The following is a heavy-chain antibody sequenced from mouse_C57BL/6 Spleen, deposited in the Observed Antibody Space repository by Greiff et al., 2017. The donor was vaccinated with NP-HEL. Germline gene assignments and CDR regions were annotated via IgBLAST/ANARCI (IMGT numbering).Heavy chain of an antibody. Sequence: QVQLQQSGAELVRPGTSVKMSCKASGYTFTNYWIGWAKQRPGHGLEWIGDIYPGGGYTNYNEKFKGKATLTADKSSSTAYMQFSSLTSEDSAIYYCARWAPSYYGSSYDYFDYWGQGTTLTVSS. J-gene: IGHJ2*01. CDR3: ARWAPSYYGSSYDYFDY. CDR2: IYPGGGYT. D-gene: IGHD1-1*01. CDR1: GYTFTNYW. V-gene: IGHV1-63*01.